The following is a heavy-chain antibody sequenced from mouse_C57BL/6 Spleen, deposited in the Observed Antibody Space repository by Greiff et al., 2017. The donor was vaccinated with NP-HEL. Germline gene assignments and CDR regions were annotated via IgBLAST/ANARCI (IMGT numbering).Heavy chain of an antibody. CDR2: IRNKANGYTT. CDR1: GFTFTDYY. CDR3: ARSSNYDAMDY. Sequence: EVNVVESGGGLVQPGGSLSLSCAASGFTFTDYYMSWVRQPPGKALEWLGFIRNKANGYTTEYSASVMGRFTISRDNSQSILYLQMNALRAEDSATYYCARSSNYDAMDYWGQGTSVTVSS. J-gene: IGHJ4*01. V-gene: IGHV7-3*01. D-gene: IGHD2-1*01.